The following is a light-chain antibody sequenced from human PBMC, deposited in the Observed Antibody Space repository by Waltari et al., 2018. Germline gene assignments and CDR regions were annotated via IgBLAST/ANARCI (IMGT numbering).Light chain of an antibody. Sequence: DIQMTQSPSVVSASVGDRVTITCRTSQDIKGWLAWYQQKPGRAPSLLIYGASTLQRGAPSRFSGSGYGTEFTLTISNLQPEDFATYYCQQANSFPLTFGGGTTVDIK. V-gene: IGKV1-12*01. CDR1: QDIKGW. CDR2: GAS. CDR3: QQANSFPLT. J-gene: IGKJ4*01.